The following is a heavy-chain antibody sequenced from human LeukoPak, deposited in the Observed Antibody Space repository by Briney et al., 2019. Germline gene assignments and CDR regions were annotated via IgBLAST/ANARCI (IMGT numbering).Heavy chain of an antibody. Sequence: PGGSLRLSCAASGFTFSNAWMNWVRQAPGKGLEWVGRIKSKTDGGTTDYAAPVKGRFTISRDDSKNTPYLQMNSLKTEDTAVYYCSTTYYYDSSEGYWGQEPWSPSPQ. D-gene: IGHD3-22*01. CDR1: GFTFSNAW. V-gene: IGHV3-15*07. CDR2: IKSKTDGGTT. CDR3: STTYYYDSSEGY. J-gene: IGHJ4*01.